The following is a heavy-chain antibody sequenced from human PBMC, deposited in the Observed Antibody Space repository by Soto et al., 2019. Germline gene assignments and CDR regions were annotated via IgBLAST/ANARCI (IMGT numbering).Heavy chain of an antibody. CDR1: GFTFSSYW. V-gene: IGHV3-74*01. D-gene: IGHD6-13*01. CDR2: IKGDGSDT. Sequence: EVQLVESGGSIVQPGGPLRLSCAASGFTFSSYWMHWVRRAPGKGLVWVSRIKGDGSDTDYADSVTGRFTISRYNGKNTVYLRMSSLRVDDTDVYYGGRDLQIEAADNWGQGTLVTVSS. J-gene: IGHJ4*02. CDR3: GRDLQIEAADN.